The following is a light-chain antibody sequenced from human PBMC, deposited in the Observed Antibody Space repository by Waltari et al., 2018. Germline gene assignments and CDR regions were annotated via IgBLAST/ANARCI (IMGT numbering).Light chain of an antibody. CDR3: QQSYSTPPT. J-gene: IGKJ1*01. Sequence: DIQMTQSPSSLSASVGDRVTITCRASQRISSYLNWYQQKPGKAPKLLIYAASSWQSGVPSRFSRSGSVTDFTLTISSLQPEDCATYYGQQSYSTPPTFGQGTKVEIK. V-gene: IGKV1-39*01. CDR2: AAS. CDR1: QRISSY.